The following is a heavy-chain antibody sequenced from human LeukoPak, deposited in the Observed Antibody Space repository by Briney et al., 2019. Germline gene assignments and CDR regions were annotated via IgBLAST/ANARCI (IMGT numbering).Heavy chain of an antibody. J-gene: IGHJ6*03. Sequence: SETLSLTCSVSGGSMSNNYWGWIRQPPGRGLEWIGYISYTGSTSYTPSLKSRVSIFLGTPRNQFSLEVSSVIAADTAVYYCARLQSANHDNGYYTGGFYYMDVWGKGTTVTVSS. CDR1: GGSMSNNY. V-gene: IGHV4-59*08. CDR3: ARLQSANHDNGYYTGGFYYMDV. CDR2: ISYTGST. D-gene: IGHD4-17*01.